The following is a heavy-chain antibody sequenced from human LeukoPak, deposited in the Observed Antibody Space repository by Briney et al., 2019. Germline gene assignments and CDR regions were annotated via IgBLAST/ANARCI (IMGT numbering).Heavy chain of an antibody. CDR3: ARDRVVGAIGY. D-gene: IGHD1-26*01. CDR1: GGSFSGYY. J-gene: IGHJ4*02. V-gene: IGHV4-34*01. CDR2: INHSGST. Sequence: SETLPLTCAVYGGSFSGYYWSWIRQPPGKGLEWIGEINHSGSTNYNPSLKSRVTISVDTSKNQFSLKLSSVTAADTAVYYCARDRVVGAIGYWGQGTLVTVSS.